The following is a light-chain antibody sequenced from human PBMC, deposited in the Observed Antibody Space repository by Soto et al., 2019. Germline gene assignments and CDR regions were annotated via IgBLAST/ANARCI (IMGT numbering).Light chain of an antibody. CDR3: TSYASTNTVI. CDR2: EVT. Sequence: QSVLTQPASVSGSPGQSITISCTGTSGDIGSYNRVSWYQQHPGKAPKLIIYEVTDRPSGVSNRFSGSKSGNTASLTISGLQAEDEAEYYCTSYASTNTVIFGGGTQLTVL. J-gene: IGLJ2*01. V-gene: IGLV2-14*01. CDR1: SGDIGSYNR.